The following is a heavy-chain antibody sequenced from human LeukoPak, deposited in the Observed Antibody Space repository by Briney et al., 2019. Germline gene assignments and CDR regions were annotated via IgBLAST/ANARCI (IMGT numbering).Heavy chain of an antibody. V-gene: IGHV4-39*07. CDR1: GFTFSSYS. J-gene: IGHJ4*02. D-gene: IGHD4-17*01. Sequence: GSLRLSCAASGFTFSSYSMNWVRQAPGTGLEWIGSIYYSGTTYYNPSLKSRVTMSVDTSKNQFSLNLISLTAADTAVYFCTREENYGDHPRTVILDSWGQGVLVTVSS. CDR2: IYYSGTT. CDR3: TREENYGDHPRTVILDS.